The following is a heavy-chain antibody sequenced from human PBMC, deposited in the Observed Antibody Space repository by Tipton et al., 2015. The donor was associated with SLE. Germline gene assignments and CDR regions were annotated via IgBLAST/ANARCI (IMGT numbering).Heavy chain of an antibody. CDR3: ARVEIVGARGEDY. J-gene: IGHJ4*02. V-gene: IGHV3-21*01. D-gene: IGHD1-26*01. Sequence: SLRLSCEASGFTFSSYGMHWVRQAPGKGLEWVSSISSSSSYIYYADSVKGRFTISRDNAKNSLYLQMNSLRAEDTAVYYCARVEIVGARGEDYWGQGTLVTVSS. CDR2: ISSSSSYI. CDR1: GFTFSSYG.